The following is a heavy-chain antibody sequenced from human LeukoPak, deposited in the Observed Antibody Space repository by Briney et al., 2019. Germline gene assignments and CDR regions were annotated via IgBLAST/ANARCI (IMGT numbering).Heavy chain of an antibody. CDR2: IYYSGST. V-gene: IGHV4-31*03. D-gene: IGHD6-6*01. J-gene: IGHJ5*02. CDR1: DGSISSGGYY. CDR3: ARARWGSSSSRWFDP. Sequence: SETLSLTCTVSDGSISSGGYYWSWIRQHPGKGLEWIGYIYYSGSTYYNPSLKSRVTISVDTSKNQFSLKLSSVTAADTAVYYCARARWGSSSSRWFDPWGQGTLVTVSS.